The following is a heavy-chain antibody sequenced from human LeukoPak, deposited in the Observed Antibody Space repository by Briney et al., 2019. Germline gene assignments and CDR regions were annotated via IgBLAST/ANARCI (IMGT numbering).Heavy chain of an antibody. CDR2: ISGSGGST. CDR3: AKDLRNGPFDY. Sequence: GGSLRLSCAASGFTFSSYGMHWVRQAPGKGLEWVSAISGSGGSTYYADSVKGRFTISRDNSKNTLYLQMNSLRAEDTAVYYCAKDLRNGPFDYWGQGTLVTVSS. J-gene: IGHJ4*02. V-gene: IGHV3-23*01. D-gene: IGHD2-8*01. CDR1: GFTFSSYG.